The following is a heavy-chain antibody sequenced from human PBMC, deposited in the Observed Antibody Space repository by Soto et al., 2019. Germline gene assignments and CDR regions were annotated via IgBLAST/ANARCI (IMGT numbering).Heavy chain of an antibody. J-gene: IGHJ6*02. CDR2: INAGNGNT. CDR3: ARSRGSGSYFLYYYGMDV. V-gene: IGHV1-3*01. Sequence: GASVKVSCKASGYTFTSYAMHWVRQAPGQRLEWMGRINAGNGNTKYSQKFQGRVTITRDTSASTAYMELSSLRSEDTAVYYCARSRGSGSYFLYYYGMDVWGQGTTVTVSS. CDR1: GYTFTSYA. D-gene: IGHD3-10*01.